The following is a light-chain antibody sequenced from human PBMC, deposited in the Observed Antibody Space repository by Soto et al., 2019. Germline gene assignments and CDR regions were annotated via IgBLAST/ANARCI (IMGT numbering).Light chain of an antibody. CDR1: QSVSSY. CDR3: QQRSNWPPIT. Sequence: ETVLTQSPGTLSLSPGERATLSCRASQSVSSYLAWYQQKPGQAPRLPIYDASNRATGIPARFSGSGSGTDFTLTISRLEPEDFAVYYCQQRSNWPPITFGQGTRLEIK. V-gene: IGKV3-11*01. CDR2: DAS. J-gene: IGKJ5*01.